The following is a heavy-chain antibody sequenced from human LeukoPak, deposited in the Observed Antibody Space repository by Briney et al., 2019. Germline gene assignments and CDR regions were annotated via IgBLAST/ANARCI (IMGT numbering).Heavy chain of an antibody. CDR1: GYTFTDYY. CDR2: INPNSGGT. CDR3: ARGSLDY. V-gene: IGHV1-2*02. J-gene: IGHJ4*02. Sequence: ASVKVSCKASGYTFTDYYMHWVRQAPGQGLEWMGWINPNSGGTDYAEKFQGRVTMTRDTSISTAHMELSRLRSDDTAVYYCARGSLDYWGQGTLVTVSS.